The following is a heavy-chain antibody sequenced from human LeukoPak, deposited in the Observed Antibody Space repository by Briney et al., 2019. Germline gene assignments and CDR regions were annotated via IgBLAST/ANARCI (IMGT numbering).Heavy chain of an antibody. CDR2: ITNDGSTT. Sequence: GGSLRLSCVASGFTFSNYCMHWVRQAPGKGPVWVSRITNDGSTTYYADSVKGRFTISRDNSKNTLYLQMNSLRAEDTAVYYCARDSGYSHYNWFDPWGQGTLVTVSS. J-gene: IGHJ5*02. V-gene: IGHV3-74*01. CDR3: ARDSGYSHYNWFDP. CDR1: GFTFSNYC. D-gene: IGHD5-18*01.